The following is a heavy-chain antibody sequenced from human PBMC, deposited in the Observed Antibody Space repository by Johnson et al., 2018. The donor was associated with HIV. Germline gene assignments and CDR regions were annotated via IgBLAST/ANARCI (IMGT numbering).Heavy chain of an antibody. CDR1: GFTFSNYA. V-gene: IGHV3-30*03. CDR2: ISYDGSNK. J-gene: IGHJ3*02. Sequence: VQLVESGGGVVQPGRSLRLSCAASGFTFSNYAMDWVRQAPGKGLEWVAVISYDGSNKYYADSVQGRFTISRDNSKNTLYLQMNSPRAEDTAVYYCARESPLRDAFDIWGQGTMVTVSS. CDR3: ARESPLRDAFDI.